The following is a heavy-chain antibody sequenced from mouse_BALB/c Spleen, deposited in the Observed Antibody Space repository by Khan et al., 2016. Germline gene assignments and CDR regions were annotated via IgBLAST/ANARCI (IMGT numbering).Heavy chain of an antibody. D-gene: IGHD1-1*01. J-gene: IGHJ2*01. CDR2: IHYNGST. CDR1: GYSITSGYR. V-gene: IGHV3-1*02. Sequence: LQESGPDLVKPSQSLSLTCTVTGYSITSGYRWHWIRQFPGNKLEWMGYIHYNGSTNYNPSSKSRISITRDTSKNQFFLQLNSVTTEDTATYYCASPHYYGSDYWGQGTTLTVSS. CDR3: ASPHYYGSDY.